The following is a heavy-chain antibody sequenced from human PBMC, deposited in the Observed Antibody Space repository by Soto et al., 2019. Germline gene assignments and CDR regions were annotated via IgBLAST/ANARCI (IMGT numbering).Heavy chain of an antibody. Sequence: QVQLVESGGGVVQPGRSLRLSCAASGFTFNNNGMHWVRQAPGKGLEWVAIIWYDGSNKYYADSVKGRFTISRDNSKNTLNLQMNGLRPEDTAVYYCARDNRNGLRSGNFDYWGQGTLVTVSS. CDR3: ARDNRNGLRSGNFDY. J-gene: IGHJ4*02. CDR1: GFTFNNNG. V-gene: IGHV3-33*08. D-gene: IGHD2-8*01. CDR2: IWYDGSNK.